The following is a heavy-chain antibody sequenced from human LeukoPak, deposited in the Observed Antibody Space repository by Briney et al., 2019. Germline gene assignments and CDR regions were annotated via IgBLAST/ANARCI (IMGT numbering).Heavy chain of an antibody. J-gene: IGHJ4*02. CDR3: ARERSIVATFDY. V-gene: IGHV3-33*01. D-gene: IGHD5-12*01. CDR1: GFTFSSYG. Sequence: GGSLRLSCAASGFTFSSYGMHWVRQAPGKGLEWVAVIWYDGSNKYYADSVKGRFAISRDNSKNTLYLQMNSLRAEHTAVYYCARERSIVATFDYWGQGTLVTVSS. CDR2: IWYDGSNK.